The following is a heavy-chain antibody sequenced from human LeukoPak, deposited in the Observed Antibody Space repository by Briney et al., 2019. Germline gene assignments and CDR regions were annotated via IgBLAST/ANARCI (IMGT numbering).Heavy chain of an antibody. CDR2: IYHSGSA. V-gene: IGHV4-30-2*01. CDR3: ARETRYCSGGSCYSGMDV. CDR1: GDSISSDGYS. J-gene: IGHJ6*02. D-gene: IGHD2-15*01. Sequence: SQTLSLTCAVSGDSISSDGYSWSWIRQPPGKGLEWIGYIYHSGSAYYTPSLESRVTISVDRSKNQFSLKLSSVTAADTAVYYCARETRYCSGGSCYSGMDVWGQGTTVTVSS.